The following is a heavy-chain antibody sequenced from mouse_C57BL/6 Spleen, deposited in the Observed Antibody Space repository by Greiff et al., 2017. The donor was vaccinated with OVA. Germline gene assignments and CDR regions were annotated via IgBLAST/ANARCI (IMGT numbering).Heavy chain of an antibody. V-gene: IGHV2-6*03. J-gene: IGHJ4*01. CDR3: ARLDDGYSYAMDY. Sequence: VQLQQSGPGLVAPSQSLSITCTVSGFSLTSYGVHWVRQPPGKGLEWLVVIWSDGSTTYNSALKSRLSISKDNSKSQVFLKMNSLQTDDTAMYYCARLDDGYSYAMDYWGQGTSVTVSS. CDR2: IWSDGST. D-gene: IGHD2-3*01. CDR1: GFSLTSYG.